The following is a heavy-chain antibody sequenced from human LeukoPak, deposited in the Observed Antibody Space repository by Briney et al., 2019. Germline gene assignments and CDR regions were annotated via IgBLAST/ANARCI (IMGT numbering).Heavy chain of an antibody. V-gene: IGHV4-34*01. CDR3: ARWGVAAAGTDY. J-gene: IGHJ4*02. CDR1: GXSFSGYY. CDR2: INHSGST. D-gene: IGHD6-13*01. Sequence: SSETLSLTWAVYGXSFSGYYWSWIRQPPGKGLEWIGEINHSGSTNYNPSLKSRVTISVDTSKNQFSLKLSSVTAADTAVYYCARWGVAAAGTDYWGQGTLVTVSS.